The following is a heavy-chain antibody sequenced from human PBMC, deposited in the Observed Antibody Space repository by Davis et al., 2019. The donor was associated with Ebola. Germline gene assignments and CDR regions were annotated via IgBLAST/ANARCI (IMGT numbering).Heavy chain of an antibody. CDR2: INGDGSST. CDR3: ASQISGLYGMGV. CDR1: GFRFNRYW. J-gene: IGHJ6*02. V-gene: IGHV3-74*01. Sequence: PGGSLRLSCAASGFRFNRYWMHWVRQAPGQGLVWVSRINGDGSSTSYADSVNGRFTISRDNVKNTLYLQMNSLRAEDTAVYYCASQISGLYGMGVWGQGTTVTVSS. D-gene: IGHD1-14*01.